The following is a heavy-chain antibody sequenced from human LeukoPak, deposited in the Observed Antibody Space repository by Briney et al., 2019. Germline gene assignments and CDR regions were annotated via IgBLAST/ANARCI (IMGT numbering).Heavy chain of an antibody. Sequence: KTSETLSLTCTVSGGSISSGDYYWSWIRQPPGKGLEWIGYIYYSGSTYYNPSLKSRVTMSVDTSKNQFSLKLSSVTAADTAVYYCARGRVLVRGVPKESYYDYMDVWGKGTTVTVSS. CDR3: ARGRVLVRGVPKESYYDYMDV. V-gene: IGHV4-30-4*08. D-gene: IGHD3-10*01. CDR2: IYYSGST. CDR1: GGSISSGDYY. J-gene: IGHJ6*03.